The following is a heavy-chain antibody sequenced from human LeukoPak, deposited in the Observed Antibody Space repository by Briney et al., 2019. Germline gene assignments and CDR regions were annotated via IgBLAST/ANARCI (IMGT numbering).Heavy chain of an antibody. Sequence: SETLSLTYSVSGGSISSSSYYWGWIRQPPGKGLEWIGSIYYSGSTYYNASLKSRVTISVDTSKNQFSLKMSSLTAADTAVYYCARSTGYSYGLNDYWGQGTLVTVSS. V-gene: IGHV4-39*07. J-gene: IGHJ4*02. CDR2: IYYSGST. CDR3: ARSTGYSYGLNDY. CDR1: GGSISSSSYY. D-gene: IGHD5-18*01.